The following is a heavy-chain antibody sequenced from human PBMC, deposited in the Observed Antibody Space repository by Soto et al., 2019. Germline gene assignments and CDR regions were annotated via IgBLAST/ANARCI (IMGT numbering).Heavy chain of an antibody. CDR1: GGTFSSYT. D-gene: IGHD6-19*01. V-gene: IGHV1-69*08. Sequence: QVQLVQSGAEVKKPGSSVKVSCKASGGTFSSYTISWVRQAPGQGLEWMGRIIPILGIANYAQKFQGRVTITADKSTSTAYMELSSLRSEDTAVYYCEREDRIAVAAMNAFDIWGQGTMVTVSS. CDR2: IIPILGIA. J-gene: IGHJ3*02. CDR3: EREDRIAVAAMNAFDI.